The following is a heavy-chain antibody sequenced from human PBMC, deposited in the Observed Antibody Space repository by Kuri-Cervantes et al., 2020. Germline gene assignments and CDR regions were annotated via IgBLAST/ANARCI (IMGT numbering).Heavy chain of an antibody. CDR3: ARGVEGFLDYFNY. Sequence: SETLSLTCTVSGAPIISDFWSWIRQPPGKRLEWITQIYYSGTTKYNPSLKSRVTISLDTSKNQFSLKLNSVTAADTAVYYCARGVEGFLDYFNYWGQGTLVTVSS. D-gene: IGHD2-15*01. V-gene: IGHV4-59*01. J-gene: IGHJ4*02. CDR1: GAPIISDF. CDR2: IYYSGTT.